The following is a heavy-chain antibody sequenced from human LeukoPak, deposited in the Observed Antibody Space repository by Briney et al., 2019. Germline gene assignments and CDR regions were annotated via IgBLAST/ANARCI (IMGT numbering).Heavy chain of an antibody. J-gene: IGHJ5*02. CDR2: IYYSGST. Sequence: PSETLSLTCTVSGGSISSGGYYWSWIRQHPGKGLEWIGYIYYSGSTYYNPSLKSRVTISVDTSKNQFSLKLSSVTAGDTAMYYCARGIGYCSSTSCENWFDPWGQGTLVTVSS. CDR3: ARGIGYCSSTSCENWFDP. V-gene: IGHV4-31*03. D-gene: IGHD2-2*01. CDR1: GGSISSGGYY.